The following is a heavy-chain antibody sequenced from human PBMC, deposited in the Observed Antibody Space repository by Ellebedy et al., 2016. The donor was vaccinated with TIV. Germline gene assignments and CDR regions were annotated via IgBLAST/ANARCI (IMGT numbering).Heavy chain of an antibody. CDR3: ARSDTPDSSSWYLLDY. CDR2: INAGNGNT. CDR1: GYTFTSYA. D-gene: IGHD6-13*01. J-gene: IGHJ4*02. Sequence: ASVKVSCKASGYTFTSYAMHWVRQAPGQRLEWMGWINAGNGNTKYSQKFQGWVTMTRDTSISTAYMELSRLRSDDTAVYYCARSDTPDSSSWYLLDYWGQGTLVTVSS. V-gene: IGHV1-3*01.